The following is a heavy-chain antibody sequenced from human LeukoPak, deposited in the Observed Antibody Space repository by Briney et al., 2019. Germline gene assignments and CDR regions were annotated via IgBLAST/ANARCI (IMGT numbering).Heavy chain of an antibody. Sequence: SETLSLTCTVSGDSISSSSYYWSWIRHHPGKGLEWIGCTYYGGSTYYTPTLESRVSISIDTSAYQFSLKLSSVTAADTAVYYCARSGPHGGWYYFDYWGQGTLVTVSS. CDR2: TYYGGST. D-gene: IGHD6-19*01. CDR1: GDSISSSSYY. V-gene: IGHV4-31*03. CDR3: ARSGPHGGWYYFDY. J-gene: IGHJ4*02.